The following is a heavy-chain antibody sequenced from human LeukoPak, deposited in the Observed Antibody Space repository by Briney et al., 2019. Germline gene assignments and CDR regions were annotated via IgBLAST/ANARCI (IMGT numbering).Heavy chain of an antibody. Sequence: SETLSLTCTVSGGSISSYYWSWFRQPPGKGLEWIGYIYYSGSTNYNPSLKSRVTISVDTSKNQFSLKVNSVTAADTAAYFCARSQYSRNEYNYFDPWGQGILVTVSS. CDR2: IYYSGST. J-gene: IGHJ5*02. CDR3: ARSQYSRNEYNYFDP. D-gene: IGHD5-24*01. CDR1: GGSISSYY. V-gene: IGHV4-59*12.